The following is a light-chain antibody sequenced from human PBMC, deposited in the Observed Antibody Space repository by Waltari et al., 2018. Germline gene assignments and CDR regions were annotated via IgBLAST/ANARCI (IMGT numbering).Light chain of an antibody. Sequence: QSALTQPRSVSGSPGQSVAISCTGTNSDVGGYNYVSWYQPHPGKAPNLMIYDVNKRPSGVPDRFSGSKSGNTASLTMSGLQAEDEAEYYCCSYAGSTSWLFGGGTKLTVL. CDR3: CSYAGSTSWL. CDR2: DVN. J-gene: IGLJ3*02. V-gene: IGLV2-11*01. CDR1: NSDVGGYNY.